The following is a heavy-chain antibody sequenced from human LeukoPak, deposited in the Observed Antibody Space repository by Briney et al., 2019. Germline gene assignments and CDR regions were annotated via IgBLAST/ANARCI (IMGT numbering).Heavy chain of an antibody. D-gene: IGHD2-21*02. J-gene: IGHJ4*02. CDR2: IYSDNT. Sequence: GGSLRLSCTVSGFTVSSNSMSWVRQAPGKGLEWVSFIYSDNTHYSDSVKGRFTISRDNTKHTLYLQMNSLRAEDTAVYYCARRAGADSHPYDYWGQGTLVTVSS. CDR3: ARRAGADSHPYDY. CDR1: GFTVSSNS. V-gene: IGHV3-53*01.